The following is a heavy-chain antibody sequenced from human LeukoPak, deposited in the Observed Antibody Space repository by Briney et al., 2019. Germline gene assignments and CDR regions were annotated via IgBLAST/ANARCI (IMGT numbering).Heavy chain of an antibody. Sequence: ASVKVSCKASGYTFTSYYMHWVRQAPGQGLEWMGIINPSGGSTSYAQKFQGRVTMTGDTSTSTVYMELSSLRSEDTAVYYCARHEGVDTAMMDWGQGTLVTVSS. CDR2: INPSGGST. D-gene: IGHD5-18*01. CDR1: GYTFTSYY. CDR3: ARHEGVDTAMMD. J-gene: IGHJ4*02. V-gene: IGHV1-46*01.